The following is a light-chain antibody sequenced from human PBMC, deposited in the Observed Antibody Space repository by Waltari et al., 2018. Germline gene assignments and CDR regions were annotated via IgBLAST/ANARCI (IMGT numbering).Light chain of an antibody. CDR3: QQTFGGPFT. Sequence: DILMSQSPASLSASVGDRVTITCRASETIVGYLAWYQSKPGKAPKLLIYGGSTLQNGVSSRFAGSGSDTEFTLSINGLQADDFATYYCQQTFGGPFTVGQGT. CDR2: GGS. J-gene: IGKJ2*01. V-gene: IGKV1-39*01. CDR1: ETIVGY.